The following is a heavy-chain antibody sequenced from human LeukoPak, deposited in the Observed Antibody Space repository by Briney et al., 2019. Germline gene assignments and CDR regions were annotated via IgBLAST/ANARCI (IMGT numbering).Heavy chain of an antibody. CDR2: INHSGST. CDR3: ARISMATTAR. Sequence: SETLSLTCAVYGGSFSGYYWSWIRQPPGKGLEWIGEINHSGSTNYNPSLKSRVTISVDTSKNQFSLKLSSVTAADTAVYYCARISMATTARWGQGTLVTVSS. D-gene: IGHD5-24*01. J-gene: IGHJ4*02. CDR1: GGSFSGYY. V-gene: IGHV4-34*01.